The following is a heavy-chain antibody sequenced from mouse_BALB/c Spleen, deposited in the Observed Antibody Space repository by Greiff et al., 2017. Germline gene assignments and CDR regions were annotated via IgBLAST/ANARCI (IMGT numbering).Heavy chain of an antibody. Sequence: DVMLVESGGGLVQPGGSLRLSCATSGFTFTDYYMSWVRQPPGKALEWLGFIRNKANGYTTEYSASVKGRFTISRDNSQSILYLQMNTLRAEDSATYYCASANSYYFDDWGQGTTLTVSA. CDR2: IRNKANGYTT. CDR1: GFTFTDYY. CDR3: ASANSYYFDD. J-gene: IGHJ2*01. V-gene: IGHV7-3*02.